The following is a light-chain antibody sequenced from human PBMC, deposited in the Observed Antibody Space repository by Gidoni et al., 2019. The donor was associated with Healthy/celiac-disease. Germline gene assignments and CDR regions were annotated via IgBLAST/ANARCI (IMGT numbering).Light chain of an antibody. CDR1: SGINVGTYS. CDR2: YKSDSDK. V-gene: IGLV5-45*02. J-gene: IGLJ2*01. CDR3: MIWNSSASV. Sequence: QAVLTQPSSLSASPRASASLTCTLRSGINVGTYSIYWYQQKPGSPPQYLLRYKSDSDKQQGSGVPSRFSGSKDASANAGILLISVLQSEDEADYYCMIWNSSASVFGGGTKLTVL.